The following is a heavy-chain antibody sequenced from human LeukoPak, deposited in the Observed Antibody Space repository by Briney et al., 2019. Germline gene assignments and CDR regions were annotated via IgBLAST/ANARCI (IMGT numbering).Heavy chain of an antibody. J-gene: IGHJ5*01. D-gene: IGHD2-21*02. CDR3: ARGDVVRGVSWFDS. V-gene: IGHV5-51*01. Sequence: GESLKISCQGSGYTFTSYWIGWVRQMPVKGLEWMGSIYPGDSDTKYSPSFQGQVTISVDKSTNTAYLQWKSLKASDTAMYYCARGDVVRGVSWFDSWGQGTLITVSS. CDR1: GYTFTSYW. CDR2: IYPGDSDT.